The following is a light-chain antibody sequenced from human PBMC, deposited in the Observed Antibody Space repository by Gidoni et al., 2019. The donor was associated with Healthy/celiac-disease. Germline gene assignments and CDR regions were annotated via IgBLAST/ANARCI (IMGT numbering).Light chain of an antibody. CDR3: QQRSNWPT. V-gene: IGKV3-11*01. CDR2: DAS. J-gene: IGKJ1*01. Sequence: IVLTQSPATLSLSPGERATLSCRASKSVSSYLAWYQQNPGQAPRLLIYDASNRATGIPARFSGSGSGTDFTLTISSLEPEDFAVYYCQQRSNWPTFGQGTKVEIK. CDR1: KSVSSY.